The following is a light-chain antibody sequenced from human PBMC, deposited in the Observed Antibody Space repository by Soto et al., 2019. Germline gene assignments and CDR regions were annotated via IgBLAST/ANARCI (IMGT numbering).Light chain of an antibody. CDR1: SSNIGAGYD. Sequence: QSVLTQPTSVSGAPGQRVTISRTGISSNIGAGYDVHWYQQFPGTAPKLLIYGNSNRPSGVPDRFSGSKSGTSASLAITGLQAEDEADYYCQSYDSSLSGVFGSGTKLTVL. V-gene: IGLV1-40*01. CDR2: GNS. J-gene: IGLJ1*01. CDR3: QSYDSSLSGV.